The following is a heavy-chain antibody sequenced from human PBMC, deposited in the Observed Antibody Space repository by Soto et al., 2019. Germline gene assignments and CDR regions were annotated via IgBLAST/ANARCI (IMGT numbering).Heavy chain of an antibody. CDR2: IIPIFGTA. V-gene: IGHV1-69*13. CDR1: GGTFSTYA. Sequence: SVKVSCKTSGGTFSTYAISWVRQTPGQGLEWVGGIIPIFGTANYAQKFQGRVTITADESTSTAYMELSSLRSEDTAVYYCARAAYSYGTAYLSYYYGMDVWGQGTTVTVSS. J-gene: IGHJ6*02. D-gene: IGHD5-18*01. CDR3: ARAAYSYGTAYLSYYYGMDV.